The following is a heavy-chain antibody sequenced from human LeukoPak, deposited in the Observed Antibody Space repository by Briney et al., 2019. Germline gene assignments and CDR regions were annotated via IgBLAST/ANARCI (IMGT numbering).Heavy chain of an antibody. CDR2: TSSTGTTI. CDR1: GFTFSTYE. Sequence: GGSLRLSCAASGFTFSTYEMNWVRQAPGKGLGRVSYTSSTGTTIYYADSVKGRFTISRDNAKSSLYLQMNSLRAEDTAVYYCARGEIQLPFHYWGQGTLVTVSS. CDR3: ARGEIQLPFHY. D-gene: IGHD5-18*01. J-gene: IGHJ4*02. V-gene: IGHV3-48*03.